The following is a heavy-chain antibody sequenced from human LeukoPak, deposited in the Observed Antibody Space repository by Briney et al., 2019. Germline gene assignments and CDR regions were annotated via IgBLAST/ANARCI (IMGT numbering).Heavy chain of an antibody. Sequence: PSETLSLTCTVSGGSISTYYWSWIRQPPGKGLEWIGYIYYSGSTDYNPSLKSRVTMSVDTSINQFSLNLRSVTAADTAIYYCARLRPRYDSNGYPTSYEAVDIWGQGTVVTVSS. CDR1: GGSISTYY. V-gene: IGHV4-59*08. D-gene: IGHD3-22*01. CDR2: IYYSGST. CDR3: ARLRPRYDSNGYPTSYEAVDI. J-gene: IGHJ3*02.